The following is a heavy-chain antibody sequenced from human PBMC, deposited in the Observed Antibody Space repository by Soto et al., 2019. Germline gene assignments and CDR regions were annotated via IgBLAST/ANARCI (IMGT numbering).Heavy chain of an antibody. CDR2: ISGGGDTT. Sequence: EVQLLESGGGLVQPGGSLRLSCAASGFTFNNYAMTWVRQAPGKGLEWVSAISGGGDTTSYADSVKGRFTVSRDGSKNTLYRQRSSLRAEDTALYYGAKGRGGSGSRTPRVDFGGQGTLVTVSS. CDR3: AKGRGGSGSRTPRVDF. CDR1: GFTFNNYA. J-gene: IGHJ4*02. V-gene: IGHV3-23*01. D-gene: IGHD3-10*01.